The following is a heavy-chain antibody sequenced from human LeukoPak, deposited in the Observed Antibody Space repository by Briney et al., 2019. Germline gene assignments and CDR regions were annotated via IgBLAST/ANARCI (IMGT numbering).Heavy chain of an antibody. Sequence: SETLSLTCTVSGGSISSYYWSWIRQPREKGLEWIGYIYYSGSTNYNPSLKSRVTISVDTSKNQFSLKLSSVTAADTAVYYCAASGSYPPDAFDIWGQGTMVTVSS. CDR1: GGSISSYY. J-gene: IGHJ3*02. D-gene: IGHD1-26*01. CDR3: AASGSYPPDAFDI. CDR2: IYYSGST. V-gene: IGHV4-59*13.